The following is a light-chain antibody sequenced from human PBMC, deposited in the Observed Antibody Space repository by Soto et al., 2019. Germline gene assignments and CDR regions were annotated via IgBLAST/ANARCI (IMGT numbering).Light chain of an antibody. J-gene: IGLJ1*01. CDR1: SSDVGAYNY. V-gene: IGLV2-11*01. Sequence: QSALTQPHSVSGSPGQSVTISCTGTSSDVGAYNYVSWYQQHPGKAPKLMIYDVSKRPSGVPDRFSGSKSGNTASLTISGLQPEDETDYYCCSYAGSYVFGTGTKLTVL. CDR3: CSYAGSYV. CDR2: DVS.